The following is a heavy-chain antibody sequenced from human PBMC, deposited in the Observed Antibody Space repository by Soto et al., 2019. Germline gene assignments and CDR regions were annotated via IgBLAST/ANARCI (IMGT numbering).Heavy chain of an antibody. D-gene: IGHD6-13*01. CDR2: IKQDGSEE. Sequence: EVQLVESGGGLVQPGGSLRLSCVDSGFTFSSYWMSWVRQAPVKGLEWVGNIKQDGSEENYADSLKGRFTISRDNAKNSMYLQMNSLRVEDTAVYYCAIIAASGRGWDVWGQGTTVVVSS. J-gene: IGHJ6*02. CDR3: AIIAASGRGWDV. CDR1: GFTFSSYW. V-gene: IGHV3-7*01.